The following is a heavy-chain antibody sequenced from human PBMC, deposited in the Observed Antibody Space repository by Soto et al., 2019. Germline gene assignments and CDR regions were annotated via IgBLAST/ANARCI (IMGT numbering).Heavy chain of an antibody. CDR3: ARDLEGYCSGGSCQAPYGDVRWFDP. CDR1: GYTFTGYY. Sequence: GASVKVSCKASGYTFTGYYMHWVRQAPGQGLEWMGWINPNSGGTSYAQKFQGRVTMTRDTSISTAYMELSRLRSDDTAVYYCARDLEGYCSGGSCQAPYGDVRWFDPWGQGTLVTVSS. V-gene: IGHV1-2*02. CDR2: INPNSGGT. J-gene: IGHJ5*02. D-gene: IGHD2-15*01.